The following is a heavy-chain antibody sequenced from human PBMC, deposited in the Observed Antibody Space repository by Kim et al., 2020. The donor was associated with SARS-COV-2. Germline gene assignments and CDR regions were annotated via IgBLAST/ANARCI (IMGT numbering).Heavy chain of an antibody. D-gene: IGHD6-19*01. V-gene: IGHV3-11*06. J-gene: IGHJ6*02. CDR3: AREYGSGWSASLEVGMDV. Sequence: KGRFTISRDNAKNSLYLQMNSLRAEDTAVYYCAREYGSGWSASLEVGMDVWGQGTTVTVSS.